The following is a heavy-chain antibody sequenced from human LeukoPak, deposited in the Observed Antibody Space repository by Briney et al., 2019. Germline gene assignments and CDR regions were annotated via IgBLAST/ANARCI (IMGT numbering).Heavy chain of an antibody. CDR3: ARVSGYSSSWVFDY. CDR2: ISSSSSYI. Sequence: GGSLRLSCAASGFTFSNNSMNWVPPAPGKGLGWVSPISSSSSYIYYADTVRGRFTISTDNAKTSLTLQMNSLRAEDTGVYYCARVSGYSSSWVFDYWGQGTLVTVSS. D-gene: IGHD6-13*01. CDR1: GFTFSNNS. V-gene: IGHV3-21*01. J-gene: IGHJ4*02.